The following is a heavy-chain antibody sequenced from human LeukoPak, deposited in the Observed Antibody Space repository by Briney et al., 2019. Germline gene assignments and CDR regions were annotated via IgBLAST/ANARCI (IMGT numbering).Heavy chain of an antibody. D-gene: IGHD6-19*01. Sequence: SETLSLTCTVSGGSISSYYWSWIRQPPGKGLEWIGYIYYSGSTYYNPSLKSRVTISVDTSKNQFSLKLSSVTAADTAVYYCARREYSSGWYHDDWGQGTLVTVSS. CDR1: GGSISSYY. CDR2: IYYSGST. J-gene: IGHJ4*02. V-gene: IGHV4-59*08. CDR3: ARREYSSGWYHDD.